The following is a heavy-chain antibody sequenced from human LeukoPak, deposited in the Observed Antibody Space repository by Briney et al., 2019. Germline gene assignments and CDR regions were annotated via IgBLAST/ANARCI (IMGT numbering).Heavy chain of an antibody. J-gene: IGHJ6*03. CDR1: GFTFSSYW. CDR2: INSDGSST. CDR3: ARASSSWYDHYYYYYYMDV. V-gene: IGHV3-74*01. Sequence: PGGSLRLSCAASGFTFSSYWMHWVRQAPGKGLVWVSRINSDGSSTSYANSVKGRFTISRDNAKNTLYLQMNSLRAEDTAVYYCARASSSWYDHYYYYYYMDVWGKGTTVTVSS. D-gene: IGHD6-13*01.